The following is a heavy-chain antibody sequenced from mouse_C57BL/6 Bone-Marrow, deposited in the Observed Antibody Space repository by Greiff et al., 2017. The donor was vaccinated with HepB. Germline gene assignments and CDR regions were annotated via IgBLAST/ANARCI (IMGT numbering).Heavy chain of an antibody. CDR3: VRGGGYGSSPYWYFDV. D-gene: IGHD1-1*01. CDR2: IRSKSSNYAT. Sequence: EVQLVESGGGLVQPKGSLKLSCAASGFTFNTYAMHWVRQAPGKGLEWVARIRSKSSNYATYYADSVKDRFTISRDDSQSMLYLQMNNLKTEDTAMYYCVRGGGYGSSPYWYFDVWGTGTTVTVSS. CDR1: GFTFNTYA. V-gene: IGHV10-3*01. J-gene: IGHJ1*03.